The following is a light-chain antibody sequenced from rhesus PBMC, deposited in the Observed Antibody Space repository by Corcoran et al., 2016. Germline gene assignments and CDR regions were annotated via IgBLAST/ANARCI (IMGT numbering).Light chain of an antibody. CDR1: ENVNNY. Sequence: DIQMTQSPSSLSASVGDRVTITCRASENVNNYLNWYQQKPGKAPKLLIYKASTLQSGVPSRFRGSGAGTDDTFTISSLQPGDVATYYCQQGYGTPYSLGQGTKVEIK. V-gene: IGKV1-74*01. CDR2: KAS. J-gene: IGKJ2*01. CDR3: QQGYGTPYS.